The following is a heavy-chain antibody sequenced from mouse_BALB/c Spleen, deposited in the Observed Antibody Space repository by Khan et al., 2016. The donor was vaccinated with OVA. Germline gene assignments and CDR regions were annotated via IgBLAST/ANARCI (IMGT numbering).Heavy chain of an antibody. CDR1: GFTFSSYG. CDR2: ISSGGDYT. J-gene: IGHJ3*01. D-gene: IGHD4-1*01. CDR3: ASHLTGSIAY. Sequence: EVKLLESGGDLVKPGGSLKLSCAASGFTFSSYGMSWVRQTPDKRLEWVATISSGGDYTYYPDSVKGRFTISRDNAKNTLYLQVSSLKSEDTAMYYCASHLTGSIAYWGQGTLVTVSA. V-gene: IGHV5-6*01.